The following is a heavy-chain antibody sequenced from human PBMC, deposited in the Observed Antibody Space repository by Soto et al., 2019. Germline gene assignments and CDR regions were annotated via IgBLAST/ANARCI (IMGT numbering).Heavy chain of an antibody. D-gene: IGHD3-22*01. CDR2: IYYSGST. J-gene: IGHJ4*02. Sequence: LSLTCTVSGGSISSDNYYWSWIRQPPGKGLEWIGYIYYSGSTYYNPSLKSRVIISIDTSKNQFSLKLSSVTAADTAVYYCASTSYFDNSGSAYWGQGTLVTVSS. V-gene: IGHV4-30-4*01. CDR1: GGSISSDNYY. CDR3: ASTSYFDNSGSAY.